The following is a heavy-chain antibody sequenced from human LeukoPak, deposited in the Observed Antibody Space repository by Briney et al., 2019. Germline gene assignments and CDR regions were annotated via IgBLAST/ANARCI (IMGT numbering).Heavy chain of an antibody. CDR2: LYSDGNT. CDR1: GFTVITND. V-gene: IGHV3-53*01. CDR3: ARGVEPLAANTLAY. D-gene: IGHD1-14*01. Sequence: PGGSLRLSCAVSGFTVITNDMTWVRQAPGKGLEWVSVLYSDGNTKYADSVQGRFTISRDNSKNTLYLEMNSLSPDDTAVYYCARGVEPLAANTLAYSGQGTLVTVSS. J-gene: IGHJ4*02.